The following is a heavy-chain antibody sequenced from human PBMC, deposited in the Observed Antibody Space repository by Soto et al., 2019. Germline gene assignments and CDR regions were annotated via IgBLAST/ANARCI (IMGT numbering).Heavy chain of an antibody. CDR3: ARSQGSSTSLDIYYYYYYGMDV. J-gene: IGHJ6*02. Sequence: QVQLVQSGAEVKKPGSSVKVSCRASGGTFSSYAISWVRQAPGQGLEWMGGIIPISGTANYAQKFQGRVTITADDSTSTAYMELSSLRSEDTAVYYCARSQGSSTSLDIYYYYYYGMDVWGQGTTVTVSS. CDR1: GGTFSSYA. D-gene: IGHD2-2*01. CDR2: IIPISGTA. V-gene: IGHV1-69*01.